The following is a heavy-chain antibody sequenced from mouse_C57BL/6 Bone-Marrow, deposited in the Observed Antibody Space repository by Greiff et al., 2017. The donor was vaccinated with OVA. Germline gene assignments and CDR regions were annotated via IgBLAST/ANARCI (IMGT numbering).Heavy chain of an antibody. Sequence: EVQRVESGGDLVKPGGSLKLSCAASGFTFSSYGMSWVRQTPDKRLEWVATISSGGSYTYYPDSVKGRFTISRDNAKNTLYLQMSSLKSEDTAMYYCAIYSNYVYFDVWGTGTTVTVSS. V-gene: IGHV5-6*01. CDR1: GFTFSSYG. CDR2: ISSGGSYT. D-gene: IGHD2-5*01. J-gene: IGHJ1*03. CDR3: AIYSNYVYFDV.